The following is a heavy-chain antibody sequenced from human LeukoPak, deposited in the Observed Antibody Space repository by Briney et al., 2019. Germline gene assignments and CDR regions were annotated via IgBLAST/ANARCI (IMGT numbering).Heavy chain of an antibody. J-gene: IGHJ4*02. CDR2: INPSSGST. CDR1: AYTFTSYF. D-gene: IGHD6-13*01. Sequence: GASVKVSCKASAYTFTSYFIHWVRQAPGQGLEWMGIINPSSGSTSYAQKFQDRLTVTRDTSTSTVYMDLSSLGSEDTAIYYCARAQGIAATGARAFDYWGQGTLVTVSS. V-gene: IGHV1-46*01. CDR3: ARAQGIAATGARAFDY.